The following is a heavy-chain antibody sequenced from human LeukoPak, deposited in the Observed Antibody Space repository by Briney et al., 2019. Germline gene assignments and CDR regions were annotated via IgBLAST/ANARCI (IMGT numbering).Heavy chain of an antibody. CDR1: GGSFSSYY. Sequence: SETLSLTCAVYGGSFSSYYWSWIRQPPGKGLEWIGYIYCSGSTNYNPSLKSRVTISVDTSKNQFSLKLSSVTAADTAVYYCARHYGYYDFWSGYNWFDPWGQGTLVTVSS. CDR3: ARHYGYYDFWSGYNWFDP. CDR2: IYCSGST. J-gene: IGHJ5*02. V-gene: IGHV4-59*08. D-gene: IGHD3-3*01.